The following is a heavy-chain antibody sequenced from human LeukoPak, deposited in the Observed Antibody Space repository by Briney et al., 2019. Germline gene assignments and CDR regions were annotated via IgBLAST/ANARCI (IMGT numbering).Heavy chain of an antibody. CDR2: IYYSGST. D-gene: IGHD5-24*01. CDR3: ARDRTGDGYKDY. Sequence: PGGSLRLSCAGSGFTFSSYGMSWVRQAPGKGLEWIGYIYYSGSTNYNPSLKSRVTISVDTSKTHFSLKLSSVTAADTAVYYCARDRTGDGYKDYWGQGTLVTVSS. J-gene: IGHJ4*02. CDR1: GFTFSSYG. V-gene: IGHV4-59*01.